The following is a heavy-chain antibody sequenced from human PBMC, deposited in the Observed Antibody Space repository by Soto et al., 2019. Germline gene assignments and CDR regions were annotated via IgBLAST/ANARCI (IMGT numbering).Heavy chain of an antibody. CDR1: GFTFSSYS. CDR2: ISSSSSYI. D-gene: IGHD2-2*01. Sequence: GGSLRLSCAASGFTFSSYSMNWVRQAPGKGLEWVSSISSSSSYIYHADSVKGRFTISRDNAKNSLYLQMNSLRAEDTAVYYCARVKGDLVVPAAIVVGYWGQGTLVTVSS. V-gene: IGHV3-21*01. J-gene: IGHJ4*02. CDR3: ARVKGDLVVPAAIVVGY.